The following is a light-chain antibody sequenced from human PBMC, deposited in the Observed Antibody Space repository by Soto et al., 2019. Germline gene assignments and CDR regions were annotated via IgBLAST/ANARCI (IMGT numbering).Light chain of an antibody. CDR2: AVS. Sequence: QSALTQPASVSGSLGQSITISCTGTSIDVGGYNYVSWYQQHPGHAPKLFMYAVSHRPSGISYRFSGSKSGTTASLTISGLQAEDEADYYCSSYTGSAALVIFGGGTKLTVL. CDR1: SIDVGGYNY. J-gene: IGLJ2*01. V-gene: IGLV2-14*03. CDR3: SSYTGSAALVI.